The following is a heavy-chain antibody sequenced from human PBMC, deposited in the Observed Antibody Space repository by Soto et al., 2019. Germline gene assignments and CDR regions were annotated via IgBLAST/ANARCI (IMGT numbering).Heavy chain of an antibody. CDR2: IYYSGST. V-gene: IGHV4-61*03. CDR1: GGSVSSANYY. D-gene: IGHD6-25*01. CDR3: ARAFGGYNVHCFDY. J-gene: IGHJ4*02. Sequence: SETLSLTCAVSGGSVSSANYYWSWIRQPPGKGLEWIGYIYYSGSTNYNPSLTSRVTISRDTSKNHFPLKLSSVTAADTAIYYCARAFGGYNVHCFDYWARGTLLTVSS.